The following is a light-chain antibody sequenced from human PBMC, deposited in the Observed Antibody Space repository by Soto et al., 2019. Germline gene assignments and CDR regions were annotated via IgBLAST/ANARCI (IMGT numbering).Light chain of an antibody. J-gene: IGLJ2*01. CDR3: SSFTTSGTLL. CDR2: EVS. V-gene: IGLV2-14*03. CDR1: SSDVGGYVY. Sequence: QSVLTQPASVSGSPGQSITISCAGTSSDVGGYVYVSWYQQHPDKAPKLILYEVSNRPSGVSNRFSGSKSGNTASLTISGLQAEDEADYFCSSFTTSGTLLFGGGTKVTVL.